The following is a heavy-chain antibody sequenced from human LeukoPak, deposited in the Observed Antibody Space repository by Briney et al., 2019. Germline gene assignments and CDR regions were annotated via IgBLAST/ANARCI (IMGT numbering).Heavy chain of an antibody. V-gene: IGHV4-4*07. CDR3: ARESAQGKGSYAQEAFDI. Sequence: PSETLSLTCTVSGGSISSYYWSWIRQPAGKGLEWIGRIYTSGSTNYNPSLKSRVTMSVDTSKNQFSLKLSSVTAADTAVYYCARESAQGKGSYAQEAFDIWGQGTMVTVSS. CDR1: GGSISSYY. D-gene: IGHD1-26*01. J-gene: IGHJ3*02. CDR2: IYTSGST.